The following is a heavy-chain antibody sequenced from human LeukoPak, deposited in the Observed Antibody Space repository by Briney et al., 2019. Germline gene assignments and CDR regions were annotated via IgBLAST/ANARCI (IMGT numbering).Heavy chain of an antibody. CDR3: AREGRGLIVGATRNWFDP. CDR1: GFIFSNYA. Sequence: PGGSLRLSCTASGFIFSNYAMSWVRQAPGKGLEWVANIKQDGSEKYYVDSVKGRFTISRDNAKNSLYLQMNSLRAEDTAVYYCAREGRGLIVGATRNWFDPWGQGTLVTVSS. CDR2: IKQDGSEK. J-gene: IGHJ5*02. D-gene: IGHD1-26*01. V-gene: IGHV3-7*01.